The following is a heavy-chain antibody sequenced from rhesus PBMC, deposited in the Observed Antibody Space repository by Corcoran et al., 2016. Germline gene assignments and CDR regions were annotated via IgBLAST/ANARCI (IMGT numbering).Heavy chain of an antibody. V-gene: IGHV4-169*01. CDR3: ARHKNCTGSGCYELDY. D-gene: IGHD2-21*01. CDR2: IDGSGSST. J-gene: IGHJ4*01. CDR1: GGSISSNS. Sequence: QLQLQESGPGLVKPSETLSVTCAVSGGSISSNSWSWIRPPPGKGLEWIGRIDGSGSSTKYNPSVKSRVTLSVDTSKNQVSLKLSSVTAADTAVYYCARHKNCTGSGCYELDYWGQGVLVTVSS.